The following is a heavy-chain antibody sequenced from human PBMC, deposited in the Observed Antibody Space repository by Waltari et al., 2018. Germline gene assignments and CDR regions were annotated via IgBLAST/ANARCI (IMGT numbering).Heavy chain of an antibody. Sequence: QITLKESGPTLVKPTQTLTLTCTFSGFSLSTSGVGVGWIRQPPGKALEWLALIYWDDDKRYSPSLKSRLTITKDTSKNQVVLTMTNMDPVDTATYYCAHKSAYSSSPDARYYFDYWGQGTLVTVSS. CDR3: AHKSAYSSSPDARYYFDY. D-gene: IGHD6-6*01. V-gene: IGHV2-5*02. CDR2: IYWDDDK. CDR1: GFSLSTSGVG. J-gene: IGHJ4*02.